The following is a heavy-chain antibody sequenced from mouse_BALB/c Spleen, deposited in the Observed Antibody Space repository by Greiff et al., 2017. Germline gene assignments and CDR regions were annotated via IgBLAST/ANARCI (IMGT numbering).Heavy chain of an antibody. CDR2: ISDGGSYT. CDR3: ARGEGNFAY. J-gene: IGHJ3*01. Sequence: EVMLVESGGGLVKPGGSLKLSCAASGFTFSDYYMYWVRQTPEKRLEWVATISDGGSYTYYPDSVKGRFTISRDNAKNNLYLQMSSLKSEDTAMYYCARGEGNFAYWGQGTLVTVSA. V-gene: IGHV5-4*02. CDR1: GFTFSDYY.